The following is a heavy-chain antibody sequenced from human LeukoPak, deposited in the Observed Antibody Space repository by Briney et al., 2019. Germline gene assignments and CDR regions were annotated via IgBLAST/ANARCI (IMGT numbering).Heavy chain of an antibody. J-gene: IGHJ1*01. CDR3: ARGIYGSGSYREYFQH. CDR1: GFTFDDYA. Sequence: GGSLRLSCAASGFTFDDYAMHWVRQAPGKGLEWVSGISWNSGSIGYADSVKGRFTISRDNAKNSLYLQMNSLRAEDTALYYCARGIYGSGSYREYFQHWGQGTLVTVSS. CDR2: ISWNSGSI. D-gene: IGHD3-10*01. V-gene: IGHV3-9*01.